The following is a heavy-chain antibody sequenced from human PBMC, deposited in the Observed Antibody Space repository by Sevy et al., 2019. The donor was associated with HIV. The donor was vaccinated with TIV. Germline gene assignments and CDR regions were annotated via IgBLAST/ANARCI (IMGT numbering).Heavy chain of an antibody. V-gene: IGHV3-23*01. CDR2: ISSSGGST. J-gene: IGHJ4*02. CDR1: GFTFSSYD. Sequence: GGSLRLSCAASGFTFSSYDMSWVRQAPGKGLEWVSAISSSGGSTYYADSVKGRFTISRDNSKNTLYLQMNSLRAEDMAVYYCAKCAKGSRTYYDSSGLRTDYWGQGSLVTVSS. D-gene: IGHD3-22*01. CDR3: AKCAKGSRTYYDSSGLRTDY.